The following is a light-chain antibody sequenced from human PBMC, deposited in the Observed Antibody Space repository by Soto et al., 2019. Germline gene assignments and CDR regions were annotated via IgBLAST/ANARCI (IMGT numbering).Light chain of an antibody. J-gene: IGLJ2*01. CDR2: DVS. V-gene: IGLV2-11*01. CDR3: CSYAGSYTLV. Sequence: QSVLTQFRLVSGSPGQSVTISCTGTSSDVGGYNFVSWYQHHPGKAPKLMIYDVSKRPSGVPDRFSGSKSGNTASLTISGLQAEDEADYYCCSYAGSYTLVFGGGTKLTVL. CDR1: SSDVGGYNF.